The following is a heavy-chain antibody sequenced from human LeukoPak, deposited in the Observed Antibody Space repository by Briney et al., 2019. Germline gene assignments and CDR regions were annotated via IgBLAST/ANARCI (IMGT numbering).Heavy chain of an antibody. CDR2: IYTTGST. Sequence: SETLSLTCTVSGGSIRSYYWSWIRQPAGKGLEWIGRIYTTGSTNYNPSLKSRVTISVDTSKNQFSLKLSSVTAADTAVYYCARAIVVVTLDAFDIWGQGTMVTVSS. D-gene: IGHD3-22*01. CDR1: GGSIRSYY. J-gene: IGHJ3*02. CDR3: ARAIVVVTLDAFDI. V-gene: IGHV4-4*07.